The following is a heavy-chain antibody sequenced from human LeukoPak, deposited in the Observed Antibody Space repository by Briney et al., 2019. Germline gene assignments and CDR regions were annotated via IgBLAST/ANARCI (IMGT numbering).Heavy chain of an antibody. CDR2: ISGSGGST. CDR3: AKVDCSGGSCYY. D-gene: IGHD2-15*01. J-gene: IGHJ4*02. CDR1: GFTFSSYA. Sequence: PGGSLRLSCAASGFTFSSYAMSWARQAPGKGLEWVSAISGSGGSTYYADSVKGRFTISRDNSKNTLYLQMNSLRAEDTAVYYCAKVDCSGGSCYYWGQGTLVTVSS. V-gene: IGHV3-23*01.